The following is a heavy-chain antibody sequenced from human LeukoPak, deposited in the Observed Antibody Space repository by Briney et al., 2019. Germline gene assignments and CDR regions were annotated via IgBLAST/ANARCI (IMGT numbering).Heavy chain of an antibody. CDR1: GGSFSGYY. CDR2: INHSGST. J-gene: IGHJ6*03. Sequence: SETLSLTCAVYGGSFSGYYWSWIRQPPGKGLEWIGEINHSGSTNYNPSLKSRVTISVDTSKNQFSLKLSSVTAADTAVYYCARDLTSPSYSYGSMGYYYYYMDVWGKGTTVTISS. CDR3: ARDLTSPSYSYGSMGYYYYYMDV. D-gene: IGHD5-18*01. V-gene: IGHV4-34*01.